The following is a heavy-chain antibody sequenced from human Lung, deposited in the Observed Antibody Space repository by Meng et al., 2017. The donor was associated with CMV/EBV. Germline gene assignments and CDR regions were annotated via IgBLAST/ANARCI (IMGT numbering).Heavy chain of an antibody. V-gene: IGHV4-39*07. CDR2: ISYSGST. D-gene: IGHD2-2*02. CDR1: GGSVTSSENY. J-gene: IGHJ3*01. CDR3: AREDQLLYNDGFDL. Sequence: SETLSLTCTVSGGSVTSSENYWVGIRQPPGKGLEWIGSISYSGSTTYNLSLKSRVTISVDTSENQFSLEVRSVTAADTAVYYCAREDQLLYNDGFDLWGEGTTVTVSS.